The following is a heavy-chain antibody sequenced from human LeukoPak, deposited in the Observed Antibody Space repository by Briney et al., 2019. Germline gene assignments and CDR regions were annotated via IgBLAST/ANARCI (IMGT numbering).Heavy chain of an antibody. CDR3: ARGLYYYDSSGYYHY. CDR1: GFTFSTSW. V-gene: IGHV4-34*01. CDR2: INHSGST. Sequence: KSGGSLRLSCGASGFTFSTSWMIWVRQAPGKGLEWIGEINHSGSTNYNPSLKSRVTISVDTSKNQFSLKLSSVTAADTAVYYCARGLYYYDSSGYYHYWGQGTLVTVSS. D-gene: IGHD3-22*01. J-gene: IGHJ4*02.